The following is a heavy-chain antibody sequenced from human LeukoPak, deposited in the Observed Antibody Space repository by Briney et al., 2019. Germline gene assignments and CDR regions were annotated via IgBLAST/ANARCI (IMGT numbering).Heavy chain of an antibody. CDR2: ISYDGSNK. Sequence: GRSLRLSCAASGFTFSSYGMHWVRQAPGKGLEWVAVISYDGSNKYYADSVKGRFTISRDNSKNTLYLQMNSLRAEDTAVYYCAKDWGYQLLGGFDLWGRGTLVTVSS. J-gene: IGHJ2*01. D-gene: IGHD2-2*01. V-gene: IGHV3-30*18. CDR3: AKDWGYQLLGGFDL. CDR1: GFTFSSYG.